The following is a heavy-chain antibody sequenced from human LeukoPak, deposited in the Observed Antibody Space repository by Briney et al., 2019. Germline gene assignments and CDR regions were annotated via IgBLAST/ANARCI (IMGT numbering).Heavy chain of an antibody. V-gene: IGHV1-24*01. CDR1: GYTLTELS. CDR2: FDPEDGET. J-gene: IGHJ4*02. CDR3: ATVDMATIWFNY. D-gene: IGHD5-24*01. Sequence: ASVKVSCKVSGYTLTELSMHWVRQAPGKGLEWMGGFDPEDGETIYAQKFQGRVTMTEDTSTDTAYMELSSLRSEDTAVYYCATVDMATIWFNYWGQGTLVTVPS.